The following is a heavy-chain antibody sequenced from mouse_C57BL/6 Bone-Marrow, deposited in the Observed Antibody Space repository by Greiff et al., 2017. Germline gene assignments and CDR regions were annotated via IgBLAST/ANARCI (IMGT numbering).Heavy chain of an antibody. J-gene: IGHJ4*01. Sequence: EVQVVESGGGLVQPGGSLKLSCAASGFTFSDYGMAWVRQAPRKGPEWVAFISNLAYSIYYADTVTGRFTISRENAKNTLYLEMSSLRSEDTAMYYCARQRGDCYAMDYWGQGTSVTVSS. CDR1: GFTFSDYG. V-gene: IGHV5-15*01. CDR2: ISNLAYSI. D-gene: IGHD3-3*01. CDR3: ARQRGDCYAMDY.